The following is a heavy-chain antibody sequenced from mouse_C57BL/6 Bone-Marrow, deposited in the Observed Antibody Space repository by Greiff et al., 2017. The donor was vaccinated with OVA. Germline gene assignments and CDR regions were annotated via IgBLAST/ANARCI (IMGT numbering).Heavy chain of an antibody. Sequence: QVQLKESGPELVKPGASVKISCKASGYAFSSSWMNWVKQRPGKGLEWIGRIYPGDGDTNYNGKFKGKATLTADKSSSTAYMQLSSLTSEDSAVYFCARSLTGGDYWGQGTTLTVSS. CDR2: IYPGDGDT. CDR1: GYAFSSSW. D-gene: IGHD4-1*01. J-gene: IGHJ2*01. CDR3: ARSLTGGDY. V-gene: IGHV1-82*01.